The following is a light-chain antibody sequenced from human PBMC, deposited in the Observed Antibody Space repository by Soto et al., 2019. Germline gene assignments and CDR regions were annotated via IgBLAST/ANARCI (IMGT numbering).Light chain of an antibody. Sequence: DIQLTQSPSFLSASVGDRVTITCRASQGISSYLAWYQQKPGKAPKLLIYAASTLQSGVPSRFSGSGSGTEFTLTMSGLQPQDVATYYCQHRDTFGPGTKVDIK. CDR1: QGISSY. CDR3: QHRDT. V-gene: IGKV1-9*01. J-gene: IGKJ3*01. CDR2: AAS.